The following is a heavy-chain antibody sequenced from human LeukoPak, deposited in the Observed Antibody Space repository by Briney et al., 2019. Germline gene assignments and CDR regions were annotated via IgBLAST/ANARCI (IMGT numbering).Heavy chain of an antibody. V-gene: IGHV1-46*01. J-gene: IGHJ4*02. CDR1: GYTYTIYH. CDR2: INPSGGST. CDR3: LRMSYDSALY. Sequence: ASVKLFYKASGYTYTIYHMYWVRQAPGQGLEWMGIINPSGGSTSYAKKFQGRVTMTRDTSTSTVNMELSSLRSEDTSVYYCLRMSYDSALYWGQGTLVTVSS. D-gene: IGHD3-10*01.